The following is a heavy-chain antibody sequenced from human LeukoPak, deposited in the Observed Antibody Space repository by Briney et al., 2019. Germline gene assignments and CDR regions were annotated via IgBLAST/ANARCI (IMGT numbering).Heavy chain of an antibody. CDR3: AKGFSILTSKHYFYYHGFDV. V-gene: IGHV3-43*02. CDR1: GIAFENYA. J-gene: IGHJ6*02. Sequence: GGSLRLSCAASGIAFENYAMNWVRQAPGKGLEWISLIGEDGSTTWYADSVKGRFTISRDNGKNSLYLHMNSLRPEDTALYYCAKGFSILTSKHYFYYHGFDVWGQGTPVTVSS. D-gene: IGHD3-9*01. CDR2: IGEDGSTT.